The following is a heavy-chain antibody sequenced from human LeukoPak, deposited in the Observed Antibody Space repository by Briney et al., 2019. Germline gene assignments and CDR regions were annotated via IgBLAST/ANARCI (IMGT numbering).Heavy chain of an antibody. V-gene: IGHV6-1*01. J-gene: IGHJ4*02. CDR2: TYYRSKWYN. D-gene: IGHD6-19*01. CDR3: VRDWLGYYYDY. Sequence: SQTLSLTCAISGGSVSSSSPAWNWIRQSPSRGLERLGRTYYRSKWYNDYAVSVKSRITINPDTSKNQFSLQLNSVTPEDTAVYYCVRDWLGYYYDYWGQGTLVTVSS. CDR1: GGSVSSSSPA.